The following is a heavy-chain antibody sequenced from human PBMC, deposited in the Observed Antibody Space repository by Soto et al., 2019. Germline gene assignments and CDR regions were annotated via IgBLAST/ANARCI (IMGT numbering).Heavy chain of an antibody. Sequence: SETLSLTCAVSGGSISSGGYSWSWIRQPPGKGLEWIGYIYHSGSTYYNPSLKSRVTISVDRSKNQFSLKLSSVTAADTAVYYCARENNVLPGGYFEYWGQGTLVTVSS. CDR2: IYHSGST. D-gene: IGHD3-10*01. J-gene: IGHJ4*02. CDR1: GGSISSGGYS. V-gene: IGHV4-30-2*01. CDR3: ARENNVLPGGYFEY.